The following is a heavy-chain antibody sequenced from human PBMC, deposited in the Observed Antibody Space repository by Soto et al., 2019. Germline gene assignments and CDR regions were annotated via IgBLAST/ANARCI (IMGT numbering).Heavy chain of an antibody. J-gene: IGHJ6*02. V-gene: IGHV3-13*01. CDR2: IGRGGDT. Sequence: HPGGSLRLSCAASGFTFSDYDMHWVRQPAGKGLEWVSIIGRGGDTYYPDSVKGRFTISRENAKNSLHLQMDSLRADDTAVYYCARGPADLGSCTSAECRNLYYYYGLDVWGQGTTVTVSS. CDR1: GFTFSDYD. D-gene: IGHD2-8*02. CDR3: ARGPADLGSCTSAECRNLYYYYGLDV.